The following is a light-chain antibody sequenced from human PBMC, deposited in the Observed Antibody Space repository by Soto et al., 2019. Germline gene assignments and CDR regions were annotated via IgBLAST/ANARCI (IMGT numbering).Light chain of an antibody. CDR3: QQNHDWPLT. Sequence: DIQMTQSPSTLSASVGDRVTITCRASQSISGWLAWFQQKPGKAPKLLISAASSLESGVPSRFSGRGSGTTFTLPINSLQSEDFAVYYCQQNHDWPLTFGGGTKVDIK. CDR1: QSISGW. CDR2: AAS. J-gene: IGKJ4*01. V-gene: IGKV1-5*01.